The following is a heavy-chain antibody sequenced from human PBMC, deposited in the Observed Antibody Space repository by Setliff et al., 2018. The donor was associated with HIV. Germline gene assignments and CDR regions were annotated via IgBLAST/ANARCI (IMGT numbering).Heavy chain of an antibody. CDR3: ARGIGGEPSAVFDI. CDR2: ILYDGTNK. CDR1: GFTFSNYA. V-gene: IGHV3-30*14. D-gene: IGHD2-2*01. Sequence: PGGSLRLSCAASGFTFSNYAMHWVRQAPGKGLEWVAYILYDGTNKYYTDSVKGRFTMSRDNSKNTLYLQMNSLRAEDTAVYYCARGIGGEPSAVFDIWGQGTMVTVSS. J-gene: IGHJ3*02.